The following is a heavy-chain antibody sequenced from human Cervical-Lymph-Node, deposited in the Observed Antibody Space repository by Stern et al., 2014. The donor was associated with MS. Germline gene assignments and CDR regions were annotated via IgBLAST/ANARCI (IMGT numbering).Heavy chain of an antibody. CDR1: GVTFNNSS. CDR3: ARGGLYYYYSGMDV. CDR2: IIPLFDST. Sequence: QVQLVQSGAEVKKPGSSVKVSCKASGVTFNNSSITWVRQAPGQGLEWMGGIIPLFDSTHYAQMFQGRVTITADESTITSYMELNSLRSEDTAVYYCARGGLYYYYSGMDVWGQGTTVTVSS. J-gene: IGHJ6*02. V-gene: IGHV1-69*01.